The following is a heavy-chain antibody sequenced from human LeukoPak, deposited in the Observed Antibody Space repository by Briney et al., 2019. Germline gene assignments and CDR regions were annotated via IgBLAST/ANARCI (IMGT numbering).Heavy chain of an antibody. CDR2: INPNSGGT. CDR1: GYTFTGYY. Sequence: ASVKVPCKASGYTFTGYYMHWVRQAPGQGLEWMGWINPNSGGTNYAQKFQGRVTMTRDTSISTAYMELSRLRSDDTAVYYCARGTYSSGWYMPEWGQGTLVTVSS. J-gene: IGHJ4*02. D-gene: IGHD6-19*01. V-gene: IGHV1-2*02. CDR3: ARGTYSSGWYMPE.